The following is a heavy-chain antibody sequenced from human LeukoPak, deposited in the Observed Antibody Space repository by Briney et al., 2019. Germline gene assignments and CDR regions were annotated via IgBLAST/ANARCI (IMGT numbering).Heavy chain of an antibody. CDR2: IYTSGST. J-gene: IGHJ5*02. Sequence: SETLSFTCTVSGGSISSYYWSWIRQPAGKGLEWIGRIYTSGSTNYNPSLKSRVTMSVDTSKNQFSLKLSSVTAADTAVYYCAREHGIQLWLRFWFDPWGQGTLVTVSS. D-gene: IGHD5-18*01. CDR1: GGSISSYY. V-gene: IGHV4-4*07. CDR3: AREHGIQLWLRFWFDP.